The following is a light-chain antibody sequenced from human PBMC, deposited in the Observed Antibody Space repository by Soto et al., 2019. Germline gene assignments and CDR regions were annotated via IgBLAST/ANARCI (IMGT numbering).Light chain of an antibody. V-gene: IGKV3-20*01. J-gene: IGKJ2*01. CDR2: GAS. Sequence: EVVLTQSPGTLSLSPGQRATLSCRASQSVTRSYLAWYQQKPGQAPRLLIYGASIRATGIPDRFSGSGSGADFTLTISRLEPEDFALFYCQHFDSSSYTFGQGTKLEIK. CDR3: QHFDSSSYT. CDR1: QSVTRSY.